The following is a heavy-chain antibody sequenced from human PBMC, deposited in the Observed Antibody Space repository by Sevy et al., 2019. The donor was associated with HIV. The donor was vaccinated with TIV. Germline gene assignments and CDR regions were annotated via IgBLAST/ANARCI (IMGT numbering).Heavy chain of an antibody. J-gene: IGHJ4*02. Sequence: GGSLRPSYVASRFNFSDSWMTWVRQAPGKGLERIAFINEDGSRLGYVDSVRGRFTISRENTKNSLYLQMNSLGAEDTAVYFCARDRTYSALNYWGQGTLVTVSS. D-gene: IGHD5-18*01. CDR2: INEDGSRL. CDR3: ARDRTYSALNY. V-gene: IGHV3-7*01. CDR1: RFNFSDSW.